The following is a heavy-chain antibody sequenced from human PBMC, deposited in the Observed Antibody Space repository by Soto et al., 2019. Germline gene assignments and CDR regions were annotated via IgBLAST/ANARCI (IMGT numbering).Heavy chain of an antibody. V-gene: IGHV3-21*02. CDR2: ISPYDHSM. CDR1: GLTFTSHN. Sequence: EVQLVESGGGLVRPGGSLRLSCAASGLTFTSHNIYWFRQAPGKGLEWVSSISPYDHSMYYADSVKGRFTVSKDNAKSSVYLQMDSLRAEDTAMYYCARELSTIVRAYNWGPGTLVTVSS. D-gene: IGHD1-26*01. CDR3: ARELSTIVRAYN. J-gene: IGHJ4*02.